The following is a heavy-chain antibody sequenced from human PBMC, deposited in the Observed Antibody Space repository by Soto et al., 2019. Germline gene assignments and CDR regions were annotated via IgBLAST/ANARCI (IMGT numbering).Heavy chain of an antibody. V-gene: IGHV4-30-2*01. CDR1: GGSIGSGGYS. Sequence: QVQLQESGSGLVKPSQTLSLTCAVSGGSIGSGGYSWSWIRQPPGKGLEWIGYIYHSGSTYYNTFLKSRVIISVDRSKNQFSLKLNSVTAADTAVYYCARSMDYDAFDIWGQGTMVTVSS. J-gene: IGHJ3*02. D-gene: IGHD2-2*03. CDR2: IYHSGST. CDR3: ARSMDYDAFDI.